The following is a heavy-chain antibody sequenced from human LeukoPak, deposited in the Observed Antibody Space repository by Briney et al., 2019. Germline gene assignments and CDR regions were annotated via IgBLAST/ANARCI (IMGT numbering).Heavy chain of an antibody. D-gene: IGHD6-19*01. CDR1: GGSISSSNYY. V-gene: IGHV4-39*01. Sequence: PSETLSLTCTVSGGSISSSNYYWGWIRQPPGKGLEWIGSIYYSGSTCYNPSLKSRVTISVDTSKNQFSLKLSSVTAADTAVYYCARHKDSSGWSGWGYWGQGTLVTVSS. CDR3: ARHKDSSGWSGWGY. J-gene: IGHJ4*02. CDR2: IYYSGST.